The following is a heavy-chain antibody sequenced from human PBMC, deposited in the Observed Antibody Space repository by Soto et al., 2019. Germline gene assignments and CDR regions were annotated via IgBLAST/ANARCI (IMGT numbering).Heavy chain of an antibody. CDR1: GGSFSGYY. CDR2: IYYSGST. J-gene: IGHJ4*02. Sequence: SETLSLTCAVYGGSFSGYYWSWIRQPPGKGLEWIGYIYYSGSTNYNPSLKSRVTISVDTSKNQFSLKLSSVTAADTAVYYCASGDSGSYLTYFDYWGQGTLVTVSS. CDR3: ASGDSGSYLTYFDY. V-gene: IGHV4-59*01. D-gene: IGHD1-26*01.